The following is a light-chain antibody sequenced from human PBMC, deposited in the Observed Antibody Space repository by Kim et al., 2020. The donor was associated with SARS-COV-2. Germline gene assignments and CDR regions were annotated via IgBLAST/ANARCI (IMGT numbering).Light chain of an antibody. CDR2: AAS. Sequence: ASVGDMITITCRASQSISTYLNWYQQKPGKGPKLLIYAASTLQSGVPPRFSGSGSGTDFTLIISSLQPGDFATYYCQQSYASPGTFGQGTKVDIK. J-gene: IGKJ1*01. CDR3: QQSYASPGT. V-gene: IGKV1-39*01. CDR1: QSISTY.